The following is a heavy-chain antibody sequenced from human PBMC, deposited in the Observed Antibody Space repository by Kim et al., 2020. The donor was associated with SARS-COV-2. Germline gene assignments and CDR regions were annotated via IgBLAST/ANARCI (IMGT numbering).Heavy chain of an antibody. CDR3: ARGPPADYGSGDKWFDP. V-gene: IGHV4-34*01. Sequence: LKSRVTISVDTSKNQFSLKLSSVTAEDTAVDYCARGPPADYGSGDKWFDPWGQGTLVTVSS. J-gene: IGHJ5*02. D-gene: IGHD3-10*01.